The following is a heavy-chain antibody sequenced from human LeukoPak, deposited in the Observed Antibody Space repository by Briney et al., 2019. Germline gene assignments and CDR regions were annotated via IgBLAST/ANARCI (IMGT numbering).Heavy chain of an antibody. V-gene: IGHV4-34*01. CDR2: INHSGST. CDR1: GGSFSGYY. CDR3: ARGRNTRNYYDSSGSFVFDP. D-gene: IGHD3-22*01. Sequence: SETLSLTYAVYGGSFSGYYWSWIRQPPGKGREWIVEINHSGSTNYNPSLKSRVTISVDTSKNQFSLKLSSVTAADTAVYYCARGRNTRNYYDSSGSFVFDPWGQGTLVTVSS. J-gene: IGHJ5*02.